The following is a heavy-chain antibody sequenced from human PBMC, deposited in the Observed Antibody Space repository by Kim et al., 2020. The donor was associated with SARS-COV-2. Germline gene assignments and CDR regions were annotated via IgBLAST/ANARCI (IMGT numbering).Heavy chain of an antibody. J-gene: IGHJ4*01. D-gene: IGHD5-18*01. CDR1: GYNFPDYW. Sequence: GESLKISCKASGYNFPDYWIGWVRQVPGKGLEWMGIIYPGDPETRYSPSFQGLVTISADKSITTAYLQWSSLEGSDTAMYYCARGSRVVDTTAFDYWGHGTRVTVSS. CDR2: IYPGDPET. V-gene: IGHV5-51*01. CDR3: ARGSRVVDTTAFDY.